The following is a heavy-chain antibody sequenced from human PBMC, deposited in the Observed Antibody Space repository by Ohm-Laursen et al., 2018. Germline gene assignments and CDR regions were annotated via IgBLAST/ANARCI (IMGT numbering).Heavy chain of an antibody. CDR1: GFTFSSYG. CDR3: ARDKYDILTGYYNAPFDY. V-gene: IGHV3-33*01. Sequence: SLRLSCTASGFTFSSYGMHWVRQAPGKGLEWVAVIWYDGSNKYYADSVKGRFTISRDNSKNTLYLQMNSLRAEDTAVYYCARDKYDILTGYYNAPFDYWGQGTLVTVSS. J-gene: IGHJ4*02. CDR2: IWYDGSNK. D-gene: IGHD3-9*01.